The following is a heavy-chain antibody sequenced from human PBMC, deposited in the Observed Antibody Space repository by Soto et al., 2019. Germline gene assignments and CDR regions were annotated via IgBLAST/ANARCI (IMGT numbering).Heavy chain of an antibody. Sequence: GGSLRLSCAASGFTFSSHAMHWVRQAPGKGLEWVAVISYDGSNKYYADSVKGRFTISRDNSKNTLYLQMNSLRAEDTAVYYCAREPGTRYCSGGSCRDAFDIWGQGTMVTVSS. CDR1: GFTFSSHA. D-gene: IGHD2-15*01. J-gene: IGHJ3*02. V-gene: IGHV3-30-3*01. CDR3: AREPGTRYCSGGSCRDAFDI. CDR2: ISYDGSNK.